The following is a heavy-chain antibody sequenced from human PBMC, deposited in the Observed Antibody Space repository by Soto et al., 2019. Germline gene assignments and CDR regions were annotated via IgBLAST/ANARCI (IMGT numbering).Heavy chain of an antibody. Sequence: QVQLVQSGAEVKKPGASVKVSCTASGYTFTSYGISWVRQAPGQGLEWMGWISAYNGNTKYSQKVQGRVTMTTDTSTSTADMELRSLRSDDTAVYYCASEPNYFDYWGQGTLVAVSS. CDR3: ASEPNYFDY. CDR2: ISAYNGNT. V-gene: IGHV1-18*01. CDR1: GYTFTSYG. J-gene: IGHJ4*02.